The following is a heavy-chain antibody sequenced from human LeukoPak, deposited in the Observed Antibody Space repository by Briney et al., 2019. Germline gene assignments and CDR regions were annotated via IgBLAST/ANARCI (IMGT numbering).Heavy chain of an antibody. J-gene: IGHJ6*04. CDR1: GFTFSSYE. V-gene: IGHV3-48*03. CDR2: ISSSGSTI. D-gene: IGHD3-10*02. CDR3: AELGITVIGGV. Sequence: GGSLRLSCAASGFTFSSYEMNWVRQAPGKGLEWVSYISSSGSTIYYADSVKGRFTVSRDNAKNSLYLQMNSLRAEDTAVYYCAELGITVIGGVWGKGTTVTISS.